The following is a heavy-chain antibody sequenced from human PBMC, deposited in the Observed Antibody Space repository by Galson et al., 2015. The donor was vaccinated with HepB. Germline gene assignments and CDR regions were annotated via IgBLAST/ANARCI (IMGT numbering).Heavy chain of an antibody. CDR2: INHSGST. J-gene: IGHJ4*02. CDR3: ARVSGYSYGYYYFDY. CDR1: GGSFSGYY. V-gene: IGHV4-34*01. D-gene: IGHD5-18*01. Sequence: AVYGGSFSGYYWSWIRQPPGKGLEWIGEINHSGSTNYNPSLKSRVTISVNTSKNQFSLKLSSVTAADTAVYYCARVSGYSYGYYYFDYWGQGTLVTVSS.